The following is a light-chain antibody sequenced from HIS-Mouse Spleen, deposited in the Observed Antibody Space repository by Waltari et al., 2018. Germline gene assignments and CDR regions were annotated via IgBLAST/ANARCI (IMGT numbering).Light chain of an antibody. Sequence: SYELPHPPSVSVPPGRTARHTCSGDALPNKYSYWYQQKSGLAPVLVKYEDNKRPSGIPGRFSGSSSGTMATLTISGAQVEDEADYYCYSTDSSGNHRVFGGGTKLTVL. V-gene: IGLV3-10*01. J-gene: IGLJ2*01. CDR2: EDN. CDR3: YSTDSSGNHRV. CDR1: ALPNKY.